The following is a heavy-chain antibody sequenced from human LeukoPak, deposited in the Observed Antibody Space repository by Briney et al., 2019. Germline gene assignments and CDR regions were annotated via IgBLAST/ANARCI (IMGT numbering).Heavy chain of an antibody. D-gene: IGHD3-22*01. J-gene: IGHJ4*02. Sequence: PGGSLRLSCAASGFTFSSHGMSWVRQAPGKGLEWVSAISGNGDNTYYADSVKGRFTISRDNSKNTLYLQMNSLRAEDTAVYYCAKEVPRYYDSSGLPTAFDYWGQGTLVTVSS. CDR1: GFTFSSHG. CDR2: ISGNGDNT. CDR3: AKEVPRYYDSSGLPTAFDY. V-gene: IGHV3-23*01.